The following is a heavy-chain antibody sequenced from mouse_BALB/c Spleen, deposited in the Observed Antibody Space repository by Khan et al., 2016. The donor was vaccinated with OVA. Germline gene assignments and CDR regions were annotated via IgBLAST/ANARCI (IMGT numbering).Heavy chain of an antibody. CDR3: ARKNYYGYAVDY. D-gene: IGHD1-1*01. CDR2: ISFSGST. CDR1: GYSITSDYA. Sequence: EVELVESGPGLVKPSQSLSLTCTVTGYSITSDYAWNWIRQFPGNKLEWMGYISFSGSTSYNSSLRSRISITRDTSKNQFFLQLNSVTTEDTATCYCARKNYYGYAVDYWGQGTSVTVSS. V-gene: IGHV3-2*02. J-gene: IGHJ4*01.